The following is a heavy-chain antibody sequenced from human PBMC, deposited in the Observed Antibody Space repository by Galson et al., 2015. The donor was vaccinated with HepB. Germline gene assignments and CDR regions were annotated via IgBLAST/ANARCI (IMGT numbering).Heavy chain of an antibody. Sequence: SLRLSCAASGFTFSSYAFHWARQTPGKGLEWVAIISSDGNNKYYADSVKGRFTISRDNSKNTMYLQVNSLRAEDTAVYYCARAPRGAALGMGGWFDPWGQGTLVTVSS. J-gene: IGHJ5*02. CDR2: ISSDGNNK. V-gene: IGHV3-30-3*01. CDR1: GFTFSSYA. CDR3: ARAPRGAALGMGGWFDP. D-gene: IGHD1-26*01.